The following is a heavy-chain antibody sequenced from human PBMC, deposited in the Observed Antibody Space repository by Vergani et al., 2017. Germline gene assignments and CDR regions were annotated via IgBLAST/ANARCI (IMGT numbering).Heavy chain of an antibody. CDR3: ARVAGAKGRECFDY. J-gene: IGHJ4*02. CDR2: IKQDGSEK. Sequence: EVQLVESGGGLVQPGGSLRLSCAASGFTFSSYWMSWVRQAPGKGLEWVANIKQDGSEKYYVDSVKGRFTISRDNAKNSLYLQMNSLRAEDTAVYYCARVAGAKGRECFDYWGQGSLVTVYS. CDR1: GFTFSSYW. D-gene: IGHD1-26*01. V-gene: IGHV3-7*01.